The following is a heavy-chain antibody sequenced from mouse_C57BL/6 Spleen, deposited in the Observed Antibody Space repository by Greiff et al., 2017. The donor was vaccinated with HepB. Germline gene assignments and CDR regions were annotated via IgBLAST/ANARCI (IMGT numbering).Heavy chain of an antibody. CDR1: GYTFTSYW. D-gene: IGHD2-1*01. J-gene: IGHJ4*01. Sequence: VQLQQPGAELVRPGSSVKLSCKASGYTFTSYWMHWVKQRPIQGLEWIGNIDPSDSETHYNQKFKDKATLTVDKSSSTAYMQLSSLTSEDSAVYYFAYGNFPYYAMDYWGQGTSVTVSS. V-gene: IGHV1-52*01. CDR3: AYGNFPYYAMDY. CDR2: IDPSDSET.